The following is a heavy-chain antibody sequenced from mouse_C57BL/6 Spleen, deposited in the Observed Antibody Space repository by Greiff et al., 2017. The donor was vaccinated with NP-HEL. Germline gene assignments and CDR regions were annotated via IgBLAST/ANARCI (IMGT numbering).Heavy chain of an antibody. V-gene: IGHV5-17*01. J-gene: IGHJ4*01. Sequence: EVKLVESGGGLVKPGGSLKLSCAASGFTFSDYGMHWVRQAPEKGLEWVAYISSGSSTIYYADTVKGRFTISRDNAKNTLFLQMTSLRSEDTAMYYCARRYGSSYGAMDYWGQGTSVTVSS. CDR1: GFTFSDYG. D-gene: IGHD1-1*01. CDR2: ISSGSSTI. CDR3: ARRYGSSYGAMDY.